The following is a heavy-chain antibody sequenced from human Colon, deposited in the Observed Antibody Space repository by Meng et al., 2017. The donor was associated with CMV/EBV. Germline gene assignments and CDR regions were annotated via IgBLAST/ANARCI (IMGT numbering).Heavy chain of an antibody. J-gene: IGHJ6*02. V-gene: IGHV3-48*04. CDR3: ARDFCHQEKFLIRVLAAKGCMDV. CDR2: VSSSSSTI. Sequence: GESPKISCAASGFTLSSLSMNWVRQAPGKGLEWVAYVSSSSSTIYHADSVKGRFTISRDNAKNSLYLQMDSLRAEDTTMYYCARDFCHQEKFLIRVLAAKGCMDVWGQGTTVTVSS. CDR1: GFTLSSLS. D-gene: IGHD2-2*01.